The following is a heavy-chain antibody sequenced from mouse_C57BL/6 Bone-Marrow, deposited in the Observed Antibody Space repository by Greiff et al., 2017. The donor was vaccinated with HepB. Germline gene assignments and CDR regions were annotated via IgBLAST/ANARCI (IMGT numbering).Heavy chain of an antibody. CDR2: IYPRSGNT. CDR1: GYTFTSYG. CDR3: ARDYGTLRFAY. V-gene: IGHV1-81*01. D-gene: IGHD1-1*01. J-gene: IGHJ3*01. Sequence: VQLQQSGAELARPGASVKLSCKASGYTFTSYGISWVKQRTGQGLEWIGEIYPRSGNTYYNEKFKGKATLTADKSSSTAYMELRSLTSEDSAVYFCARDYGTLRFAYWGQGTLVTVSA.